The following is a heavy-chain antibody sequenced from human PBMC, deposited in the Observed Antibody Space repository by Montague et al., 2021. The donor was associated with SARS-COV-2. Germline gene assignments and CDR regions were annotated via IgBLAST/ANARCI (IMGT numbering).Heavy chain of an antibody. V-gene: IGHV2-5*01. D-gene: IGHD3-16*01. J-gene: IGHJ5*02. CDR2: IYWNGDA. CDR3: FYTPPSMKYYGNWFDP. Sequence: PALVKPTQTLTLTCSFSGFSLTTGGMGVGWVRQPPGKALEWLAHIYWNGDARYNPSLRSRLTITKDTSRNQVVLTMTDMDPLDTATYYCFYTPPSMKYYGNWFDPWGQGTLVTVSS. CDR1: GFSLTTGGMG.